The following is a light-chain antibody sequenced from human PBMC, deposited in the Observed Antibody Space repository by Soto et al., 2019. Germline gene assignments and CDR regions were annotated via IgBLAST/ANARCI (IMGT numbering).Light chain of an antibody. J-gene: IGKJ1*01. Sequence: EIVLTQSPGTLSLSPGERATLSCRASQSISTSYLAWYQQKPGQAPRLLIYGSSSRATGIPDRFSGSGSGTDFTLTINSLQPEDFAVYYCQQYASSPQDTFGQGTKVEVK. CDR2: GSS. CDR3: QQYASSPQDT. V-gene: IGKV3-20*01. CDR1: QSISTSY.